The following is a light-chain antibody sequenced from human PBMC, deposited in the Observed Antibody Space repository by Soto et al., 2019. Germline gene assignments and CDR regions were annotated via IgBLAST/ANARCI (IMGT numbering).Light chain of an antibody. J-gene: IGLJ2*01. Sequence: SYELNQPPSVSVSPGQTASITFSGDKFGSKYASWYQQKPGQSPVLVIYQDTKLPSGIPERFSGSNSGNTATLTISGTQGMDEADYYCQAWDSSTVVFGGGTKLTVL. CDR3: QAWDSSTVV. CDR2: QDT. V-gene: IGLV3-1*01. CDR1: KFGSKY.